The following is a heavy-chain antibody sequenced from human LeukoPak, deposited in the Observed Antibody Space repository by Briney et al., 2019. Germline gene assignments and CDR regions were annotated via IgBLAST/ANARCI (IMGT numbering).Heavy chain of an antibody. J-gene: IGHJ4*02. V-gene: IGHV1-8*02. Sequence: ASVKVSCKASGYTFTGYYIHWVRQAIGQGLEWMGRINPNSGNTGYAQKFQSRVTMTRNTSISTAYMELSSLRSEDTAVYYCARGLPRILAGYYSPFDSCGQGTLGTVSS. CDR2: INPNSGNT. D-gene: IGHD3-9*01. CDR3: ARGLPRILAGYYSPFDS. CDR1: GYTFTGYY.